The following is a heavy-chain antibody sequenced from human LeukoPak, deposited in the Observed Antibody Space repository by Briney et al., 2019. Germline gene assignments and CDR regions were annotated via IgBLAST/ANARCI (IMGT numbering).Heavy chain of an antibody. Sequence: QSGGSLSLSWAVAGFTLSNYWMHWVRPAPGKGLGWVSRIKSDGSRTDYADSVKGRFTISRDNAKNTLYLQMNSLRAEDTAVYYCARELPFDYWGQGTLVTVSS. CDR1: GFTLSNYW. V-gene: IGHV3-74*01. CDR3: ARELPFDY. CDR2: IKSDGSRT. J-gene: IGHJ4*02. D-gene: IGHD2-15*01.